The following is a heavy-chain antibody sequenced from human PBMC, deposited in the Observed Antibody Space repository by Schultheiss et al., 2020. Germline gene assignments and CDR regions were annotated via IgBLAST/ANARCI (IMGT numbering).Heavy chain of an antibody. CDR1: GGSISSGGYY. CDR2: IYYSGST. CDR3: ARHFRQTNWYFDF. J-gene: IGHJ2*01. Sequence: SETLSLTCTVSGGSISSGGYYWGWIRQPPGKGLEWIGSIYYSGSTYYNPSLKSRVTISVDTSKNQFSLKLSSVTAADTAVYYCARHFRQTNWYFDFWGRGTLVTVSS. V-gene: IGHV4-39*01. D-gene: IGHD4-11*01.